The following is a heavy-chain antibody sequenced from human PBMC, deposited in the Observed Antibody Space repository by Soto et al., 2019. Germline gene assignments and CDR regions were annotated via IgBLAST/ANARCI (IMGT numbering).Heavy chain of an antibody. CDR2: VYPTGTT. CDR1: GGSINSYW. D-gene: IGHD3-10*01. J-gene: IGHJ4*02. Sequence: SETLSLTCSVSGGSINSYWWSWIRQPAGKGLEWIGRVYPTGTTDYNPSLNSRATMSVETSKNQFSLKLTSVTAADTAVYYCARDIGSYAYGEGYWGQGIQVTVSS. CDR3: ARDIGSYAYGEGY. V-gene: IGHV4-4*07.